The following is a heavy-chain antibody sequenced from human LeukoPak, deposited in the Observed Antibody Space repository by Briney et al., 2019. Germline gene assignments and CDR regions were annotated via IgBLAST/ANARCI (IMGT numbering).Heavy chain of an antibody. V-gene: IGHV4-59*08. D-gene: IGHD3-22*01. J-gene: IGHJ4*02. Sequence: SETLSLTCTVSGGSISSYYWSWIRQPPGKGLEWIGYIYYSGSTNYNPSLKSRVTISVDTSKNQFSLKLSSVTATDTAVYYCARRSGYYSFDYWSQGTLVTVSS. CDR2: IYYSGST. CDR3: ARRSGYYSFDY. CDR1: GGSISSYY.